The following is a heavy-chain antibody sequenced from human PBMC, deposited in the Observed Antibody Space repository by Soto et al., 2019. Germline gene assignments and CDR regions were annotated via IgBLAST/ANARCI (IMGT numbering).Heavy chain of an antibody. CDR2: IHYSGTT. D-gene: IGHD6-13*01. Sequence: QVQLQESGPGLVKPSQTLSLTCTVSGDSNTGAAYYWSWIRQHPGKGLEWIGLIHYSGTTYYNPSLKSRVSFSVDTSKKQFSLRLTSVTAADTAVYYCARDFRQDQQLPGYYYYGMDVWGQGTTVTVSS. J-gene: IGHJ6*02. CDR3: ARDFRQDQQLPGYYYYGMDV. V-gene: IGHV4-31*03. CDR1: GDSNTGAAYY.